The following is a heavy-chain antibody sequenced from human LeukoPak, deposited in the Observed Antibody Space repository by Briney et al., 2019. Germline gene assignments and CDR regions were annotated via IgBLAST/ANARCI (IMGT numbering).Heavy chain of an antibody. D-gene: IGHD3-9*01. CDR3: ARRYDILTGYSPDAFDI. CDR1: GGTFSSHA. V-gene: IGHV1-69*01. CDR2: IIPIFGTA. J-gene: IGHJ3*02. Sequence: GSSVKVSCKASGGTFSSHAISWVRQAPGQGLEWMGGIIPIFGTANYAQKFQGRVTITADESTSTAYMELSSLRSEDTAVYYCARRYDILTGYSPDAFDIWGQGTMVTVSS.